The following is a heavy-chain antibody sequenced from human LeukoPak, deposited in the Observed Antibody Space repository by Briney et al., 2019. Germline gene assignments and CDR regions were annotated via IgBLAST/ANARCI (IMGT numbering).Heavy chain of an antibody. CDR3: ATAIRYYYDSSGYYKPSQPYDAFDI. V-gene: IGHV3-21*01. J-gene: IGHJ3*02. CDR2: ISSSSRYI. CDR1: GFTFSSYS. Sequence: PGGSLRLSCAASGFTFSSYSMNWVRQAPGKGLEWVSSISSSSRYIYYADSVKGRFTISRDNAKNSLYLQMNSLRAEDTAVYYCATAIRYYYDSSGYYKPSQPYDAFDIWGQGTMVTVSS. D-gene: IGHD3-22*01.